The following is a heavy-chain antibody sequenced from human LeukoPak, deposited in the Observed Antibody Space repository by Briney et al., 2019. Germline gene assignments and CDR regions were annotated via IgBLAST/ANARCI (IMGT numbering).Heavy chain of an antibody. CDR2: INPNSGGT. V-gene: IGHV1-2*02. CDR1: RYTFTGYY. Sequence: ASVKVSCKASRYTFTGYYMHWVRQAPGQGLEWMGWINPNSGGTNYAQKFQGRVTMTRDTSISTAYMELSRLRSDDTAVYCCARRGDYYYYMDVWGKGTTVTVSS. J-gene: IGHJ6*03. D-gene: IGHD3-10*01. CDR3: ARRGDYYYYMDV.